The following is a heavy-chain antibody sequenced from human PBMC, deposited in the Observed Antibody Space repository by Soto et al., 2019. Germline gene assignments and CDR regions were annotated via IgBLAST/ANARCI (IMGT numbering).Heavy chain of an antibody. CDR2: IKQDGNEE. D-gene: IGHD5-12*01. CDR3: ASWGFIVATNWYFDL. V-gene: IGHV3-7*01. CDR1: GFTFSSYW. J-gene: IGHJ2*01. Sequence: EAQLVESGGGLVQPGGSLRLSCAASGFTFSSYWMSWVRQAPGKGLEWVANIKQDGNEESDVDSVKGPFTISRDNTKNSLFLQMNSLRAEDTAVYYCASWGFIVATNWYFDLWGRGTLVTVSS.